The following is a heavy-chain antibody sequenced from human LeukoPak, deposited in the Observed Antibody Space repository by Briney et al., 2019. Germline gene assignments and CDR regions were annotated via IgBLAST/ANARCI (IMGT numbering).Heavy chain of an antibody. D-gene: IGHD3-3*01. CDR3: TREEGYDFWSGYYGY. CDR2: IRSKAYGGTT. CDR1: GFTFGDYA. J-gene: IGHJ4*02. Sequence: PGGSLRLSSTASGFTFGDYAMSWVRQAPGKGLEWVGFIRSKAYGGTTEYAASVKGRFTISRDDSKSIAYLQMNSLKTEDTAVYYCTREEGYDFWSGYYGYWGQGTLVTVSS. V-gene: IGHV3-49*04.